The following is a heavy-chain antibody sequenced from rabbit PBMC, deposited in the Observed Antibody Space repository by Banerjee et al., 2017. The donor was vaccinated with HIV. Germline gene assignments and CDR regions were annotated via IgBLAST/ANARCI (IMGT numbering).Heavy chain of an antibody. Sequence: QEQLVESGGGLVQPGGSLKLSCKASGFDFSSYGVSWVRQAPGKGLEWIGYIDPVFGSTYYASWVNGRFTISSHNAQNTLYLQLNSLTAADTATYFCVRDHAGSSYFVDLFNLWGPGTLVTVS. J-gene: IGHJ4*01. V-gene: IGHV1S47*01. CDR3: VRDHAGSSYFVDLFNL. CDR2: IDPVFGST. CDR1: GFDFSSYG. D-gene: IGHD8-1*01.